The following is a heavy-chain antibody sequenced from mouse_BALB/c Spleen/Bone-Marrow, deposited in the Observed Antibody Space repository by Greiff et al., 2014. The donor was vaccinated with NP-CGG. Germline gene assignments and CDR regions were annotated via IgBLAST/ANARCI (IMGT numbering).Heavy chain of an antibody. CDR2: IYPGSGST. V-gene: IGHV1-81*01. D-gene: IGHD4-1*01. CDR1: GYTFTDYV. Sequence: QVQLQQSGPELVKPGASVKMSCKASGYTFTDYVISWVKQRTGQSLEWIGEIYPGSGSTYSNEKFKGKATLTADKSSNTAYMQLSSLTSEDSAVYFCARSPNWDPYYAVDSWGQGTSVTVSS. CDR3: ARSPNWDPYYAVDS. J-gene: IGHJ4*01.